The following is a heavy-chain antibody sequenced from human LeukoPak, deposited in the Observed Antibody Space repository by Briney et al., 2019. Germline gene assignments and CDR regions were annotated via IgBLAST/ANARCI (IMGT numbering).Heavy chain of an antibody. D-gene: IGHD5-18*01. Sequence: PGGSLRLSCAASGFTFSTYAMGWVRQAPGKGLEWVSSISGSGGSIYYADSVKGRFTISRDNSKNTLYLQMNSLRAEDTGVYYCAKDSGPEWQQLWLRASFDNRGQGTLVTVSS. CDR1: GFTFSTYA. J-gene: IGHJ4*02. CDR2: ISGSGGSI. CDR3: AKDSGPEWQQLWLRASFDN. V-gene: IGHV3-23*01.